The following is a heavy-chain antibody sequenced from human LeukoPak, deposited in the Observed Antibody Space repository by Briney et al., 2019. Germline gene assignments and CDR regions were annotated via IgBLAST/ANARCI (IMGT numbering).Heavy chain of an antibody. D-gene: IGHD3-22*01. CDR3: ARGSPSRRYYYDSSGYYLNY. CDR1: GYTFTSYD. Sequence: ASVKVSCKASGYTFTSYDINWVRQATGQGLEWMGWMNPNSGNTGYAQKFQGRVTITRNTSISTAYMELSSLRSEDTAVYYCARGSPSRRYYYDSSGYYLNYWGQGTLVTVSS. V-gene: IGHV1-8*03. J-gene: IGHJ4*02. CDR2: MNPNSGNT.